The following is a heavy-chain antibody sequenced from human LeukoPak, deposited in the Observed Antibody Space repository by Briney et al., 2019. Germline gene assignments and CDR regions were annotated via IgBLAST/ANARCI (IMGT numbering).Heavy chain of an antibody. V-gene: IGHV3-7*01. CDR1: GFTFSSYW. D-gene: IGHD3-9*01. Sequence: GGSLRLSCAASGFTFSSYWMSWVRQAPGKGLEWVANIKQDGSEKSYVDSVKGRLTISRDNAKNSLYLQMNSLRAEDTAVYYCARDVLYYDILTGYYVWGQGTLVTVSS. J-gene: IGHJ4*02. CDR3: ARDVLYYDILTGYYV. CDR2: IKQDGSEK.